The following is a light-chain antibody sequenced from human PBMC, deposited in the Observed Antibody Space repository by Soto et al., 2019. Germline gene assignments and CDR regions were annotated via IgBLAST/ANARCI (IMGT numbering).Light chain of an antibody. Sequence: QSVLTQPPSLSAAPGQEVTISCSGSSSNIGNNFVSWYQQLPGTAPKLLIYDNNKRPSGIPDRFSGSKSGTSATLGITGVQTGDEADFYCGTWDSSLSAGVFGGGTKLTVL. CDR1: SSNIGNNF. J-gene: IGLJ2*01. CDR3: GTWDSSLSAGV. V-gene: IGLV1-51*01. CDR2: DNN.